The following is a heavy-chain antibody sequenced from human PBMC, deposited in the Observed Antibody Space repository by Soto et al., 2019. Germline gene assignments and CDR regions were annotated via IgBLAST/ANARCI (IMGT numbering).Heavy chain of an antibody. V-gene: IGHV4-30-4*01. Sequence: SDTLSLTCSVSGASIYNGGYFWSWIRQSPGKGLEWIGHIHNSGSPYNNPSLKSRVTISADTSMNQFSLALTSVTAADTAMYYCARHGVYCSGGSCHIDYWGQGTLVT. D-gene: IGHD2-15*01. CDR1: GASIYNGGYF. CDR2: IHNSGSP. CDR3: ARHGVYCSGGSCHIDY. J-gene: IGHJ4*02.